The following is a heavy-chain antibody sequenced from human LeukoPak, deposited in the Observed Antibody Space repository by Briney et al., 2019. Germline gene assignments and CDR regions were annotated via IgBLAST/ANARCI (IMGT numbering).Heavy chain of an antibody. V-gene: IGHV3-49*04. J-gene: IGHJ4*02. Sequence: GGSLRLSCTASGFTFGDYAMSWVRQAPGKGLKWVGFIRSKAYGGTTEYAASVKGRFTISRDDSKSIAYLQMNSLKTEDTAVYYCTRDRVTTVTTFSVGWGQGTLVTVSS. CDR1: GFTFGDYA. D-gene: IGHD4-17*01. CDR3: TRDRVTTVTTFSVG. CDR2: IRSKAYGGTT.